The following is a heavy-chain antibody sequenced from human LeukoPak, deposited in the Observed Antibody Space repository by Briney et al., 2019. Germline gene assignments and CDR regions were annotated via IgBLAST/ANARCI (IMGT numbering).Heavy chain of an antibody. CDR2: IYTSGST. CDR3: ARQSRPTNYYNVLTGHLSLDY. D-gene: IGHD3-9*01. J-gene: IGHJ4*02. V-gene: IGHV4-4*07. CDR1: GGSISSYY. Sequence: SETLSLTCTVSGGSISSYYWSWIRQPAGKGLEWIGRIYTSGSTNYNPSLKSRVTMSVDTSKNHFSLRLSSVTAADTAVYYCARQSRPTNYYNVLTGHLSLDYWGQGTLVTVSS.